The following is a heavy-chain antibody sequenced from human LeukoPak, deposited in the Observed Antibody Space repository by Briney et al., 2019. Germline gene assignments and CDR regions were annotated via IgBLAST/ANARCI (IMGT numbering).Heavy chain of an antibody. Sequence: GGSLRLSCAASGFTFSSYGMHWVRQAPGKGLEWVAVISYDGSNKYYADSVKGRFTISRDNSKNTLYLQMNSLRAEDTAVYYCARDGQEAAAGDYWGQGTLVTVSS. CDR1: GFTFSSYG. V-gene: IGHV3-30*03. D-gene: IGHD6-13*01. J-gene: IGHJ4*02. CDR3: ARDGQEAAAGDY. CDR2: ISYDGSNK.